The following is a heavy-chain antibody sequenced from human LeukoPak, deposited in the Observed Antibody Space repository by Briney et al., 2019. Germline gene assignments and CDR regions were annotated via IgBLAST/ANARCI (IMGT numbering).Heavy chain of an antibody. J-gene: IGHJ4*02. CDR1: GFTVSSNY. Sequence: GGSLRLSCAASGFTVSSNYMSWVRQAPGKGLEWVSVIYSGGSTYYADSVKGRFTISKDNSKYTLYLQMNSLRAEDTAVYYCAKIESAAGLDYWGQGTLVTVSS. V-gene: IGHV3-53*01. D-gene: IGHD2-2*01. CDR2: IYSGGST. CDR3: AKIESAAGLDY.